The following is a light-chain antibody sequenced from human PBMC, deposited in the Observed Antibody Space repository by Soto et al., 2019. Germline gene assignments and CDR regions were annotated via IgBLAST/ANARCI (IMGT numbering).Light chain of an antibody. CDR2: EVS. V-gene: IGLV2-14*01. CDR1: SSDVGGYDY. Sequence: QSALTQPASVSGSPGQSITLSRTGTSSDVGGYDYVSWYQQHPGRAPKLMIFEVSNRPSGISNRFSGSKSGNTASLTISGLQAEDEAEYYCSSFTSSSTQVLGGGTKLTVL. J-gene: IGLJ3*02. CDR3: SSFTSSSTQV.